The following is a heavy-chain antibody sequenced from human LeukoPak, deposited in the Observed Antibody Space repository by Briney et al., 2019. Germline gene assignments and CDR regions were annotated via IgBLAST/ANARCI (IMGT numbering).Heavy chain of an antibody. Sequence: SETLSLTCAVYIDSFSNYHWNWIRQTPAKGMEWIGEVNESGGTNISPSLRSRVTISLDTSRNQFSLKLNSVTAADTAIYYCARDFSSSSTVYYYYYMDVWGKGTTVTVSS. D-gene: IGHD6-6*01. CDR2: VNESGGT. CDR3: ARDFSSSSTVYYYYYMDV. J-gene: IGHJ6*03. V-gene: IGHV4-34*01. CDR1: IDSFSNYH.